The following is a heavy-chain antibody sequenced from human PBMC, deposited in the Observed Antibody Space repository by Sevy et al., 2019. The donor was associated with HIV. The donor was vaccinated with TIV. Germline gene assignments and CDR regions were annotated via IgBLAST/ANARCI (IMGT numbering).Heavy chain of an antibody. D-gene: IGHD6-19*01. CDR1: GYFFTGYY. Sequence: ASVKVSCKASGYFFTGYYLHWVRQTPGQGLEWMGRINPNSGGTNYEQNFQGRFTMTRETSIRTAYMELSRRRSDDTAVYYCARGGGYSSGWWTFDYWGQGTLVTVSS. J-gene: IGHJ4*02. CDR3: ARGGGYSSGWWTFDY. CDR2: INPNSGGT. V-gene: IGHV1-2*06.